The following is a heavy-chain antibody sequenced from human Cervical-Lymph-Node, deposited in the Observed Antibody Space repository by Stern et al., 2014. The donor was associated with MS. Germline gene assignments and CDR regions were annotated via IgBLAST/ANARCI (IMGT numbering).Heavy chain of an antibody. J-gene: IGHJ4*02. V-gene: IGHV3-23*04. CDR1: GFTFNNYD. D-gene: IGHD3-10*01. CDR2: FKGDGRT. Sequence: EVQLVESGGGLEQPGGSLRLSCAASGFTFNNYDMSWARQAPGKGLEWVSSFKGDGRTYYADFVKGRFTISRDDSKNTLYLQMNSLGADDTAVYYCAKGTWLEYWGQGTLVTVSS. CDR3: AKGTWLEY.